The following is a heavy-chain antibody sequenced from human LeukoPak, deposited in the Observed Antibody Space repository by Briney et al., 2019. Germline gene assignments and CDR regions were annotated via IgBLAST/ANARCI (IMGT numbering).Heavy chain of an antibody. CDR1: GYTFTGYY. J-gene: IGHJ5*02. V-gene: IGHV1-2*02. D-gene: IGHD3-10*01. Sequence: ASVKVSCKASGYTFTGYYMHWVRQAPGQGLEWMGWINPNSGGTNYAQKFQGRVTMTRDTSISTAYVELSRLRSDDTAVYYCARGERSIAVLLWFGEFDPWGQGTLVTVSS. CDR3: ARGERSIAVLLWFGEFDP. CDR2: INPNSGGT.